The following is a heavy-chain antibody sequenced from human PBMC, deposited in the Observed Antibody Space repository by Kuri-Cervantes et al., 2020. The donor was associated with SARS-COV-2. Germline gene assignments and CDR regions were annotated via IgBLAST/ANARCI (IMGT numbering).Heavy chain of an antibody. J-gene: IGHJ5*02. Sequence: GGSLRLSCAASGFTFSNSWMSWVRQAPGKGLEWAANIKYDGSEKYYVDSVKGRFIISRDNAKNSVYLQMNSLRDADTAVYYCTRGGYTSALSRQNWFDPWGQGTLVTVSS. CDR1: GFTFSNSW. D-gene: IGHD6-19*01. CDR3: TRGGYTSALSRQNWFDP. V-gene: IGHV3-7*03. CDR2: IKYDGSEK.